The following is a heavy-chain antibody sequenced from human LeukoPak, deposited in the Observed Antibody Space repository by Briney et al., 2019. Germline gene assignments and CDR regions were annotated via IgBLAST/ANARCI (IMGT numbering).Heavy chain of an antibody. D-gene: IGHD2-15*01. CDR2: INPSGDST. Sequence: ASVKVSCKASGYMFNIHFMHWVRQAPGQGLEWMAVINPSGDSTTYAQKFQGRFTMTRDTSTSTVYMDLSNLTSEDTAVYYCARDTRGALDYWGKGTQVTVSS. CDR1: GYMFNIHF. CDR3: ARDTRGALDY. J-gene: IGHJ4*02. V-gene: IGHV1-46*02.